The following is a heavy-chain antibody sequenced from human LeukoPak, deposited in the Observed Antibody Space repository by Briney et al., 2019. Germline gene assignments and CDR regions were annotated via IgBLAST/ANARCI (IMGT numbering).Heavy chain of an antibody. Sequence: GGSLRLSCAASGFTFSNYAMSWVRQAPGKGLEWVSAISGSASSTYHADSVKGRFTISRDNSKNTLYLQMNSLRAEDTAVYYCARAHSSSWQNWGQGTLVTVSS. CDR2: ISGSASST. D-gene: IGHD6-13*01. CDR1: GFTFSNYA. V-gene: IGHV3-23*01. CDR3: ARAHSSSWQN. J-gene: IGHJ4*02.